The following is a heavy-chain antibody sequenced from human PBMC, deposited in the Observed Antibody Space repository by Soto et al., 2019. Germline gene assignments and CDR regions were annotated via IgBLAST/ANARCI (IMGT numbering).Heavy chain of an antibody. CDR2: INHSGST. Sequence: QVQLQQWGAGLLKPSETLSLTCAVYGGSFSGYYWSWIRQPPGKGLEWIGEINHSGSTNYNPSLKSRVTISVDTSKNQFSLKLSSVTAADTAVYYCARVWAAAGTGRNWYFDLWGRGTLVTVSS. CDR3: ARVWAAAGTGRNWYFDL. CDR1: GGSFSGYY. J-gene: IGHJ2*01. D-gene: IGHD6-13*01. V-gene: IGHV4-34*01.